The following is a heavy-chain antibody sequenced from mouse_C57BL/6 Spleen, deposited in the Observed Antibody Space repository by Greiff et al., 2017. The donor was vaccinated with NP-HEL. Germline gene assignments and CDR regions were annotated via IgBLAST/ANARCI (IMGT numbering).Heavy chain of an antibody. V-gene: IGHV1-26*01. CDR1: GYTFTDYY. CDR2: INPNNGGT. J-gene: IGHJ3*01. D-gene: IGHD2-4*01. Sequence: EVQLQQSGPELVKPGASVKISCKASGYTFTDYYMNWVKQSHGKSLEWIGDINPNNGGTSYNQKFKGKATLTVDKSSSTAYMELRSLTSEDSAVYYCALYYDYDGGLAYWGQGTLVTVSA. CDR3: ALYYDYDGGLAY.